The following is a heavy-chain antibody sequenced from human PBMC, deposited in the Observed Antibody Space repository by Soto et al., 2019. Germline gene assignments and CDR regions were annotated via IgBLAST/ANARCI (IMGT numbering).Heavy chain of an antibody. D-gene: IGHD4-17*01. J-gene: IGHJ4*02. CDR1: GGSISSYY. Sequence: TSETLSLTCTVSGGSISSYYGSWIRQPPGKGLEWIGYIYYSGSTNYNPSLKSRVTISVDTSKNQFSLKLSSVTAAGTAVYYCARWYGGSLDYWGQGTLVTVSS. V-gene: IGHV4-59*01. CDR2: IYYSGST. CDR3: ARWYGGSLDY.